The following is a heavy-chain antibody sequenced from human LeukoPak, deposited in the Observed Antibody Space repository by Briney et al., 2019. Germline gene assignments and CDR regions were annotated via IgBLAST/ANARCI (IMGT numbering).Heavy chain of an antibody. V-gene: IGHV4-39*07. J-gene: IGHJ4*02. D-gene: IGHD2-2*01. CDR2: IYYSGST. Sequence: SETLSLTCTVSGGSISSSSYYWGWIRQPPGKGLEWIGSIYYSGSTYYNPSLKSRVTISVDTSKNQFSLKLSSVTAADTAVYYCAKSHGDIVVVPVYYFDYWGQGTLVTVSS. CDR1: GGSISSSSYY. CDR3: AKSHGDIVVVPVYYFDY.